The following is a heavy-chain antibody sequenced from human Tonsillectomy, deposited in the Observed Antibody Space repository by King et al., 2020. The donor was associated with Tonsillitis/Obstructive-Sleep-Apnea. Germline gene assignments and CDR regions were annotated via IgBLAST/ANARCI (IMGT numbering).Heavy chain of an antibody. D-gene: IGHD3-3*01. CDR1: GGSFSGYY. Sequence: VQLPQWGAGLLKPSETLSLTCAVYGGSFSGYYWSWIRQPPGKGLEWIGEINHSGSTNYNPSLKSRVTISVDTSKNQFSLKLSSVTAADTAVYYCARARTSDTYYDFWSGSSWGQGTLVTVSS. CDR2: INHSGST. V-gene: IGHV4-34*01. J-gene: IGHJ4*02. CDR3: ARARTSDTYYDFWSGSS.